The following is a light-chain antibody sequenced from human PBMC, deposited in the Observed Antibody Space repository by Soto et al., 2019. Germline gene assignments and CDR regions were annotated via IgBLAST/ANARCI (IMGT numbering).Light chain of an antibody. V-gene: IGKV3-11*01. CDR3: QQRSIWPPLT. CDR1: QSVSSF. Sequence: EIVLTQSPATLSLSPGERATLSCRASQSVSSFLAWYQQKPGQAPRLLIFDASNRATDIPARFSGSGSGTDFTLTISRLEPEDFAVYSCQQRSIWPPLTFGGGTKVAIK. CDR2: DAS. J-gene: IGKJ4*01.